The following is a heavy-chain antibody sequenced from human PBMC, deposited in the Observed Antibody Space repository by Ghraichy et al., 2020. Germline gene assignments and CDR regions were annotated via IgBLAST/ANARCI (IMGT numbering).Heavy chain of an antibody. CDR1: GFTFSSYW. D-gene: IGHD1-20*01. Sequence: LTCAASGFTFSSYWMSWVRQAPGKGLEWVANIKQDGSEKYYVDSVKGRFTISRDNAKNSLYLQMNSLRAEDTAVYYCASQGDNWNLGYWGQGTLVTVSS. V-gene: IGHV3-7*01. CDR3: ASQGDNWNLGY. J-gene: IGHJ4*02. CDR2: IKQDGSEK.